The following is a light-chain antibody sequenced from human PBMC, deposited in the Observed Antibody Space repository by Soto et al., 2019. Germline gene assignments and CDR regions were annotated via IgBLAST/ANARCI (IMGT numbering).Light chain of an antibody. Sequence: EIVLTQSPVTLSLSPGERVTLSCRASQSVGRYLAWYQQRPGQAPRLLFYDTSNRATGIPARLSGSGSGTDFTLTISSQEPADFAVYYCPQRSIWPWTFGQGTKVEVK. CDR3: PQRSIWPWT. CDR1: QSVGRY. J-gene: IGKJ1*01. CDR2: DTS. V-gene: IGKV3-11*01.